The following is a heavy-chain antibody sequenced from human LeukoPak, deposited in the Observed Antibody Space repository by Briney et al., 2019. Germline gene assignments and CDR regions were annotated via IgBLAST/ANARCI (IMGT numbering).Heavy chain of an antibody. CDR3: AKVPTTVTTFGGY. Sequence: PGGSLRLSCAASGFTFRNYGMHWVRQAPGKGLEWVAFIRYDGSNKYYADSVKGRFTISRDNSKNTLYLQMNSLRAEDTAVYYCAKVPTTVTTFGGYWGQGTLVTVSS. J-gene: IGHJ4*02. CDR2: IRYDGSNK. D-gene: IGHD4-17*01. CDR1: GFTFRNYG. V-gene: IGHV3-30*02.